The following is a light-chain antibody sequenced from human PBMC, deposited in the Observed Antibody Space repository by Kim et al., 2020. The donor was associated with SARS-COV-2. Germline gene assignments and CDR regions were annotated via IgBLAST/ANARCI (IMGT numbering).Light chain of an antibody. V-gene: IGKV4-1*01. CDR3: QQYYSTPPS. J-gene: IGKJ2*03. Sequence: MATLNCKSSPTVLYNSNNRNYLAWYQQKPGQAPKLLIYWASIRESGVSDRFSGSGSETDFTLTISSLQAEDVAVYYCQQYYSTPPSFGQGTKLEIK. CDR2: WAS. CDR1: PTVLYNSNNRNY.